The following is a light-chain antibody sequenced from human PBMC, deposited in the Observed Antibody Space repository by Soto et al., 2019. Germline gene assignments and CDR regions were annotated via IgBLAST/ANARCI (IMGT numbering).Light chain of an antibody. CDR3: QQYYSTPLT. Sequence: DIVMTHSPDSLAVSLGESANINCKSSQSVLYSSNNKNYLVWYQQRPGQPPKMLIYWASTRESWVPDRFSGSGSGTDFTLTISSLQAEDVAVYYCQQYYSTPLTFGQGTKVEIK. J-gene: IGKJ1*01. CDR1: QSVLYSSNNKNY. CDR2: WAS. V-gene: IGKV4-1*01.